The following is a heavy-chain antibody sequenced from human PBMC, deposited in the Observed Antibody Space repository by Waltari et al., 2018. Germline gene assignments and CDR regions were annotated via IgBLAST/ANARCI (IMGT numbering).Heavy chain of an antibody. CDR2: IKQDGSDK. Sequence: EVQLVESGGGLVQPGGSLRPSCAASGFPFVSVWMSWVRQAPGKGLEWVANIKQDGSDKYYVDSVKGRFTISRDNAKNSLYLQMNSLRVEDTAIYYCARLNWDVVKAFDYWGQGTLVTVSS. CDR3: ARLNWDVVKAFDY. V-gene: IGHV3-7*01. CDR1: GFPFVSVW. J-gene: IGHJ4*02. D-gene: IGHD3-22*01.